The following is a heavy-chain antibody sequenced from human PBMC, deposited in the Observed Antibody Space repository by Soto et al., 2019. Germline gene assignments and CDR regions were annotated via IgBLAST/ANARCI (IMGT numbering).Heavy chain of an antibody. J-gene: IGHJ4*02. D-gene: IGHD6-6*01. V-gene: IGHV3-48*01. CDR3: ARDSGIAASVCFDY. Sequence: GGSLRLSCAASGFTFSSYSMYWVRQAPGKGLEWVSYITSSSSTIYYADSVKGRFTSSRDNAKNSLYLQMNSLRAEDTAVYYCARDSGIAASVCFDYWGQGTLVTVSS. CDR1: GFTFSSYS. CDR2: ITSSSSTI.